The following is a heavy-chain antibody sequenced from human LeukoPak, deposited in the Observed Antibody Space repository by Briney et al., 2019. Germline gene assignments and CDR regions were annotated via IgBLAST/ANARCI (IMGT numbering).Heavy chain of an antibody. CDR3: ARLIYSGSDRDY. CDR2: INPNSGGT. J-gene: IGHJ4*02. Sequence: GASVKVSCKASGYTFTGYYMHWVRQAPGQGLEWRGRINPNSGGTNYAQKFQGRVTMTRDTSISTAYMELSRLRSDDTSVYYCARLIYSGSDRDYWGQGTLVTVSS. D-gene: IGHD5-12*01. V-gene: IGHV1-2*06. CDR1: GYTFTGYY.